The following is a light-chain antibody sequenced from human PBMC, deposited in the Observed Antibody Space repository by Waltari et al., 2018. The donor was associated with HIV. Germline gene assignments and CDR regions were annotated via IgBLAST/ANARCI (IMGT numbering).Light chain of an antibody. J-gene: IGKJ2*01. CDR2: AAS. CDR1: QSVSSTY. CDR3: QHYNNWPYP. Sequence: EIVLTQSPGTLSLSPGERGTLSCRASQSVSSTYLAWYQQKPGQAPRLLIYAASSRASGVPARFSGSGSGTEFSLTISSLQSEDFTVYYCQHYNNWPYPFGQGTKLEIK. V-gene: IGKV3-15*01.